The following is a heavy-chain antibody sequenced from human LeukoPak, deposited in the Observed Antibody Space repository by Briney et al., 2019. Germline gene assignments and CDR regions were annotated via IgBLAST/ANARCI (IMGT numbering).Heavy chain of an antibody. CDR3: AGGEYYYGSGSYQEYYFDY. V-gene: IGHV4-4*07. Sequence: ASETLCLTCTVSGGSISSYYWSWIRQPAGKGLEWIGRIYTSGSTNYNPSLKSRVTISVDTSTNQFSLKLSSVTAADTAVYYCAGGEYYYGSGSYQEYYFDYWGQGTLVTVSS. D-gene: IGHD3-10*01. CDR2: IYTSGST. J-gene: IGHJ4*02. CDR1: GGSISSYY.